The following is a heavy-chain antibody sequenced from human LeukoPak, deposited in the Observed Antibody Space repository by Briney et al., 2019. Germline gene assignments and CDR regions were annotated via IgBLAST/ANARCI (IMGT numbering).Heavy chain of an antibody. J-gene: IGHJ5*02. Sequence: GGSLRLSCAASGFTFSNAWMSWVRQAPGKGLEWVGRIKSETDGSTTDYAAPVKGRFTISRDDSENTLFLQMNSLKTEDTAVYYCTTVYDSSGYRFDPWGQGTLVTVSS. CDR1: GFTFSNAW. V-gene: IGHV3-15*01. CDR3: TTVYDSSGYRFDP. D-gene: IGHD3-22*01. CDR2: IKSETDGSTT.